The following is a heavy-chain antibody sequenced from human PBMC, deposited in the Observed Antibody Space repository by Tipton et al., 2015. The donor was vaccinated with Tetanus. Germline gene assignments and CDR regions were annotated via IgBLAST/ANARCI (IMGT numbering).Heavy chain of an antibody. Sequence: SLRLSCTDSGLSFSSYSVSWVRQAPGKGLEWVSYISSSGSTIYYADSVKGRFTISRDNAKNSLYLQMNSLRAEDTAVYYCARGCRRDGYNFRSPSPGHTLNWDQGTLVTVSS. CDR3: ARGCRRDGYNFRSPSPGHTLN. D-gene: IGHD5-24*01. V-gene: IGHV3-11*01. J-gene: IGHJ4*02. CDR2: ISSSGSTI. CDR1: GLSFSSYS.